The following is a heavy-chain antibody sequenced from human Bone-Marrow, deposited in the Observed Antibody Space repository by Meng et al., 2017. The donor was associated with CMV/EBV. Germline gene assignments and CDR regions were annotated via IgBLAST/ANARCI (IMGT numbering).Heavy chain of an antibody. Sequence: GESLKISCGASGFTFSSYSMNWVRQAPGKGLEWVSAIYGGGDTYYVDSVKGRFTISRDNSKNTVYLQMNSLRAEDTAVYYCARDPWAPDAFDIWGQGTMVTVSS. J-gene: IGHJ3*02. CDR2: IYGGGDT. CDR1: GFTFSSYS. D-gene: IGHD1-26*01. V-gene: IGHV3-53*01. CDR3: ARDPWAPDAFDI.